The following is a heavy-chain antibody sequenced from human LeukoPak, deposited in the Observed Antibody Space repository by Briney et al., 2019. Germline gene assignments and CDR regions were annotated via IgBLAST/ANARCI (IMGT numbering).Heavy chain of an antibody. CDR1: GFTFSDYY. J-gene: IGHJ3*02. D-gene: IGHD5-12*01. CDR2: ISSSGSTI. CDR3: ARSGEVATFLRAFDI. Sequence: GGSLRLSCAASGFTFSDYYMSWIRQAPGKGLEWVSYISSSGSTIYCADSVKGRFTISRDNAKNSLYLQMNSLRAEDTAVYYCARSGEVATFLRAFDIWGQGTMVTVSS. V-gene: IGHV3-11*01.